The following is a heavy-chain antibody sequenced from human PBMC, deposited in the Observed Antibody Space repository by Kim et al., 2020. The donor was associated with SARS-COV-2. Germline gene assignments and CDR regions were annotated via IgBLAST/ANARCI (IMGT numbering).Heavy chain of an antibody. D-gene: IGHD3-10*01. J-gene: IGHJ6*02. CDR1: GGPFSDYQ. Sequence: SETRSLTCAVYGGPFSDYQWNWIRQPPGKGLEWIGETHRSGITNYNPSLRSRAFMSLDTSKRHFSLRLTSVTAADTAVYFCARGDPNMVRGGGNFMDVWGQGTTVTVS. CDR3: ARGDPNMVRGGGNFMDV. V-gene: IGHV4-34*01. CDR2: THRSGIT.